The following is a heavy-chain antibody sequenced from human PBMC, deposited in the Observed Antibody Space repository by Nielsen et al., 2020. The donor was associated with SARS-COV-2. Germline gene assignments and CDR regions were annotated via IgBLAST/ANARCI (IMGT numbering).Heavy chain of an antibody. V-gene: IGHV3-20*03. Sequence: WIRQPPGKGLEWVSGINWNGGSTGYADSVKGRFTISRDNAKNSLYLQMNSLRAEDTAVYYCARGFRESVGWVDYYYGMDVWGQGTTVTVSS. CDR2: INWNGGST. D-gene: IGHD6-19*01. J-gene: IGHJ6*02. CDR3: ARGFRESVGWVDYYYGMDV.